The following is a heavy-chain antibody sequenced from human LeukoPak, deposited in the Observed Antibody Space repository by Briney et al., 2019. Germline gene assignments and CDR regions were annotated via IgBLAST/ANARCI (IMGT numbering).Heavy chain of an antibody. CDR3: AKDYDDKFDY. V-gene: IGHV3-30*02. J-gene: IGHJ4*02. CDR1: GFTFSSYG. CDR2: IRYDGSNK. Sequence: GGSLRLSCAASGFTFSSYGMHWVRQAPGKGLEWVAFIRYDGSNKYYADSVKGRFTISRDNSKNTLYLQVNSLRAEDTALYYCAKDYDDKFDYWGQGTLVTVSS. D-gene: IGHD3-9*01.